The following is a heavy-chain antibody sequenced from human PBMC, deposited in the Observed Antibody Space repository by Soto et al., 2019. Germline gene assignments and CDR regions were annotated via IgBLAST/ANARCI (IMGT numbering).Heavy chain of an antibody. J-gene: IGHJ4*02. D-gene: IGHD6-13*01. Sequence: ASLKGSCKASGYTFTGYYMHWVRQAPGQGLEWMGIINPSGGSTSYAQKFQGRVTMTRDTSTSTVYMKLSSLRSEDTAVSYCGREGIGAANYFDYWGQGTLVTVSS. V-gene: IGHV1-46*01. CDR1: GYTFTGYY. CDR2: INPSGGST. CDR3: GREGIGAANYFDY.